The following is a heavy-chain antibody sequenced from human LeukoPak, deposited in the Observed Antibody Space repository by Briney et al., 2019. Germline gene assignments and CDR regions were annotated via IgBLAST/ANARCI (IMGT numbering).Heavy chain of an antibody. CDR3: AKKALWFGVFFDY. Sequence: PGGSLRLSCEASGFIFSNYGMHWVRQAPGKGLEWVAVIWYDRSNKYYVDSVKGRFTISRDNSKNTLYLQMNSLRAEDTAVYYCAKKALWFGVFFDYWGQGTLVTVSS. V-gene: IGHV3-33*06. J-gene: IGHJ4*02. D-gene: IGHD3-10*01. CDR1: GFIFSNYG. CDR2: IWYDRSNK.